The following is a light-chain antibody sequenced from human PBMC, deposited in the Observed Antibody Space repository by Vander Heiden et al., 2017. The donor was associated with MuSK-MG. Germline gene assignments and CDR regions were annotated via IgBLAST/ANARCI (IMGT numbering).Light chain of an antibody. CDR1: RSVNTY. CDR3: QQRADWPPPT. V-gene: IGKV3-11*01. CDR2: DAP. J-gene: IGKJ5*01. Sequence: EIVLTQSPATLPLSPGEWATLSCRASRSVNTYLAWYQQRPGQAPRLLIYDAPNRAAGIPARFTGSGSGTDFTLTISNIEPEDFAVYYCQQRADWPPPTFGPGTRLEIK.